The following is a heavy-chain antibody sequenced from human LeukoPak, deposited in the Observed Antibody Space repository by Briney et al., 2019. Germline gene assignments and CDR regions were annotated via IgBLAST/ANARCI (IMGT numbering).Heavy chain of an antibody. CDR1: GFTFSNSA. Sequence: GGSLRLSCAASGFTFSNSAMHWVRQAPGKGLEWVAVVSYDGSRQYYADSVKGRFTISRDNSRSALYLQMSGLIPEDTALYYCAREWGFDSWGQGTLVTVSS. CDR3: AREWGFDS. J-gene: IGHJ4*02. D-gene: IGHD1-26*01. V-gene: IGHV3-30*04. CDR2: VSYDGSRQ.